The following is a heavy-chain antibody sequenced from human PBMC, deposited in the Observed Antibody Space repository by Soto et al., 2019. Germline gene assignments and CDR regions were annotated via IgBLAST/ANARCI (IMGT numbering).Heavy chain of an antibody. Sequence: QVQLVQSGAEVKKPGSSVKVSCKASGGTFSGYAISWVRQAPGQGLEWMGGIIPIFGTANYAQRFQGRVTITADESTSTAYMELSSLRSEDTAVYYWASRSGSYHWYFDLWGRGTLVTVSS. CDR2: IIPIFGTA. D-gene: IGHD1-26*01. V-gene: IGHV1-69*01. CDR3: ASRSGSYHWYFDL. CDR1: GGTFSGYA. J-gene: IGHJ2*01.